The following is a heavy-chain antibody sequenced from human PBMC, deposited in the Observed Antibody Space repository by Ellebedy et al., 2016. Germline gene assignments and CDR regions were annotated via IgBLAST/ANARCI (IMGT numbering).Heavy chain of an antibody. CDR3: ARDFNAGTAGFDF. CDR1: GFTFSSYG. J-gene: IGHJ4*02. CDR2: ISFIGSDK. Sequence: GGSLRLSCAASGFTFSSYGMHWVRQAPGKGLEWVTFISFIGSDKNYAASVKGRFTVSRDNSKNTLHLQMNSLRAEDTAVYYCARDFNAGTAGFDFWGQGTLVTVSS. D-gene: IGHD6-13*01. V-gene: IGHV3-30-3*01.